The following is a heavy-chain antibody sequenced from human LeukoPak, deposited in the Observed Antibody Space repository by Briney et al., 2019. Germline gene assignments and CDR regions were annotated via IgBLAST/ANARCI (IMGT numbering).Heavy chain of an antibody. CDR2: IYHSGST. V-gene: IGHV4-38-2*02. CDR1: GYSISSGYY. J-gene: IGHJ4*02. D-gene: IGHD4-17*01. CDR3: ARLNDYGDYGFDY. Sequence: SETLSLTCTVSGYSISSGYYWGWIRQPPGKGLEWIGSIYHSGSTYYNPSLKSRVTISVDTSKNQFSLKLSSVTAADTAVYYCARLNDYGDYGFDYWGQGTLVTVSS.